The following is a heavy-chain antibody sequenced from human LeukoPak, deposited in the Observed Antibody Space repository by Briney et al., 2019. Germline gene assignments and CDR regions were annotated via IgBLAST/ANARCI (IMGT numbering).Heavy chain of an antibody. CDR3: AKANSGLNFDY. V-gene: IGHV3-23*01. D-gene: IGHD6-19*01. J-gene: IGHJ4*02. Sequence: GGSLRLSCAASGFTFTNYGMHWVRQAPGKGLEWVSAISGSGGSTYYADSVKGRFTISRDNSKNTLYLQLNSLRAEDTAVYYCAKANSGLNFDYWGQGTLVTVSS. CDR2: ISGSGGST. CDR1: GFTFTNYG.